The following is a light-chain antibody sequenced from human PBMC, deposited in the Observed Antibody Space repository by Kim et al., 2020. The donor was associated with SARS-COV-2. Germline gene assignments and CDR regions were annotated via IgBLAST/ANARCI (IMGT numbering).Light chain of an antibody. Sequence: SVGDRVTITCRASQSISSYLNWYQQKPGKAPKLLIYAASSLQSGVPSRFSGSGSGTDFTLTISSLQPEDFATYYCQQSYSTPRTFGQGTKVDIK. CDR1: QSISSY. CDR2: AAS. CDR3: QQSYSTPRT. V-gene: IGKV1-39*01. J-gene: IGKJ1*01.